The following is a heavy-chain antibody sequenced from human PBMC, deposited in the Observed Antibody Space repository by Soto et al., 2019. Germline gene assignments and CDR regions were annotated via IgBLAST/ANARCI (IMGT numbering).Heavy chain of an antibody. CDR3: ARMAYYYDSSGSHYHDF. D-gene: IGHD3-22*01. CDR2: IDWDDDK. CDR1: GFLLSNSGMR. Sequence: GSGPTLVNPTQILTLTCTFSGFLLSNSGMRVSWIRQPPGKALEWLARIDWDDDKFYSTSLKTRLTISKDTSRNQVVLTMTNMDVVDTATYFCARMAYYYDSSGSHYHDFWGQGXLVTVYS. V-gene: IGHV2-70*04. J-gene: IGHJ4*02.